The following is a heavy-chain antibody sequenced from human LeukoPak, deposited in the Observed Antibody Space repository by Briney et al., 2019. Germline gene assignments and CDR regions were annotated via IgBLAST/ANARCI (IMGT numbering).Heavy chain of an antibody. J-gene: IGHJ4*02. CDR2: IYYSGST. D-gene: IGHD2-15*01. CDR3: GRKPLIGPNY. CDR1: GVSISSSSYY. Sequence: SETLSLTCTVSGVSISSSSYYWGWIRQPPGKGLEWIGSIYYSGSTYYNPSLKSRVTISVDTSKNQFSLKLSSVTAADTAVYYCGRKPLIGPNYGGQGPLVTV. V-gene: IGHV4-39*01.